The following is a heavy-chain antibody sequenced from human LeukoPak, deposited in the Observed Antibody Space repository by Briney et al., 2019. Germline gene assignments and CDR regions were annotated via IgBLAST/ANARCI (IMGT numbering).Heavy chain of an antibody. CDR1: GGSISSGSYY. CDR2: IYTSGST. V-gene: IGHV4-61*02. J-gene: IGHJ6*02. CDR3: ARDGDSSPDYGMDV. D-gene: IGHD3-22*01. Sequence: PSETLSLTCTVSGGSISSGSYYWRWIRQPAGKGLEWIGRIYTSGSTNYNPSLKSRVTISVYTSKNQFSLKLSSVTAADTAVYYCARDGDSSPDYGMDVWGQGTTVTVSS.